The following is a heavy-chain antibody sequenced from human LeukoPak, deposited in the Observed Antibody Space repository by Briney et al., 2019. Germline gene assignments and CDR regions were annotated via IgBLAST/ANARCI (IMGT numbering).Heavy chain of an antibody. CDR3: ARDLSTRQEATDY. J-gene: IGHJ4*02. V-gene: IGHV3-30*03. D-gene: IGHD1-26*01. CDR1: GFTFSSYG. CDR2: IAYDGSNK. Sequence: GGSLRLSCAASGFTFSSYGMHWVRQAPGKGLEWVAVIAYDGSNKYYADSVKGRFTISRDNSKNTLYLQMDSLRAEDTAVYYCARDLSTRQEATDYWGQGTLVTVSS.